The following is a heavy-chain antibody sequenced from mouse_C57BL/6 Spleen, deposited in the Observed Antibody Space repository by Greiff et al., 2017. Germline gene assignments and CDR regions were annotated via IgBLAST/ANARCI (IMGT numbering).Heavy chain of an antibody. CDR3: AREGGYYYGSNDY. Sequence: VHLVESGPELVKPGASVKISCKASGYAFSSSWMNWVKQRPGKGLEWIGRIYPGDGDTNYNGKFKGKATLTADKSSSTAYMQLSSLTSEDSAVYFCAREGGYYYGSNDYWGQGTTLTVSS. V-gene: IGHV1-82*01. J-gene: IGHJ2*01. D-gene: IGHD1-1*01. CDR2: IYPGDGDT. CDR1: GYAFSSSW.